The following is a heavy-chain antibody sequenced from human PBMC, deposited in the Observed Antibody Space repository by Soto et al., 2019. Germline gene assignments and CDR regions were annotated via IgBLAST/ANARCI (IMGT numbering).Heavy chain of an antibody. CDR2: INPNSSGT. Sequence: ASVKVSCKASGYTFTGYYMHWVRQAPGQGLEWMGWINPNSSGTNYAQKYQGWVTMTRDTSISTAYMKLSRLRSDDTAVNYYESSITIFGVVKGGAAFDIWGQGTMVTVSS. CDR1: GYTFTGYY. J-gene: IGHJ3*02. CDR3: ESSITIFGVVKGGAAFDI. V-gene: IGHV1-2*04. D-gene: IGHD3-3*01.